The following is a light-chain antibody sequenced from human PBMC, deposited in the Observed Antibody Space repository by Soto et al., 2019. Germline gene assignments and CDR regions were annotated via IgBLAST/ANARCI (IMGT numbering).Light chain of an antibody. CDR1: QSVSSN. CDR2: GAS. CDR3: QQYNQWLSWT. Sequence: EIVMTQSPATLSVSPGERATLSCRASQSVSSNLAWYQQKPGQAPRLLIYGASSRATGIAARFSGSGPGTDFTLTISSLQSADFAVSYCQQYNQWLSWTFGQGTKVEIK. V-gene: IGKV3-15*01. J-gene: IGKJ1*01.